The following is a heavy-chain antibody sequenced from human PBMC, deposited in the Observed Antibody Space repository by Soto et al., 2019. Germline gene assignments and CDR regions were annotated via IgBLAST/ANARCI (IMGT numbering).Heavy chain of an antibody. Sequence: EVQLLESGGGLVQPGGSLSLSCAASGFTFRSYSMSWVRQAPGKGVEWVSASSGSGGSTYYADSVKGRFTISRDNSKNTLYLKMNRLRAEDTAVYYCAKVDIAARGFRYFDYWGQGTLVTVSS. V-gene: IGHV3-23*01. J-gene: IGHJ4*02. CDR1: GFTFRSYS. D-gene: IGHD6-6*01. CDR2: SSGSGGST. CDR3: AKVDIAARGFRYFDY.